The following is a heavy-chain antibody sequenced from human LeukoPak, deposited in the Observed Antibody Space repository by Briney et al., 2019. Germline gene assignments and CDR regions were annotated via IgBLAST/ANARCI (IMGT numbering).Heavy chain of an antibody. CDR2: ISSSSSYI. CDR3: AKDGYRVPWFDP. D-gene: IGHD6-13*01. J-gene: IGHJ5*02. V-gene: IGHV3-21*01. CDR1: GFTFSSYS. Sequence: GGSLRLSCAASGFTFSSYSMNWVRQAPGKGLEWVSSISSSSSYIYYADSVKGRFTISRDNAKNSLYLQMNSLRAEDTAVYYCAKDGYRVPWFDPWGQGTLVTVSS.